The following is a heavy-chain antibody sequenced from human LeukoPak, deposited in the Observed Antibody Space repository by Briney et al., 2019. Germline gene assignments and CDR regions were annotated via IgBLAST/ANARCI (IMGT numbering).Heavy chain of an antibody. CDR3: ASIAARDYYYYYMDV. V-gene: IGHV1-69*05. J-gene: IGHJ6*03. CDR1: GGTFSSYA. Sequence: SVKVSCKASGGTFSSYAISWVRQAPGQELKWMGGSIPIFGTANYAQKFQGRVTITTDESTSTAYMELSSLRSEDTAVYYCASIAARDYYYYYMDVWGKGTTVTVSS. D-gene: IGHD6-6*01. CDR2: SIPIFGTA.